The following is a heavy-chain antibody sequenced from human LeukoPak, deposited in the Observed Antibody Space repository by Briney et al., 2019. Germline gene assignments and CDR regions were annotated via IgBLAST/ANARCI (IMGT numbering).Heavy chain of an antibody. CDR3: ARDCPHGVSYYYYYYMDV. CDR2: IYTSGST. CDR1: GGSISSYY. Sequence: SETLSLTCTVSGGSISSYYWSWIRQPAGKGLEWIGRIYTSGSTNYNPSLKSRVTMSVDTSKNQFSLKLSSVTAADTAVYYCARDCPHGVSYYYYYYMDVWGKGTTVTISS. J-gene: IGHJ6*03. V-gene: IGHV4-4*07. D-gene: IGHD3-16*01.